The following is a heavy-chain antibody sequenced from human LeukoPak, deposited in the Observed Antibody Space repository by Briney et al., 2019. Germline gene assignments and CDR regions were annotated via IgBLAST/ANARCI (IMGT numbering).Heavy chain of an antibody. CDR1: GFTFSSYS. CDR3: ARGRWQVAGINYMDV. D-gene: IGHD6-19*01. Sequence: GGSLRLSCAASGFTFSSYSMNWVRQAPGKGLEWVSSISSSSSYIYYADSVKGRLTISRDNAKNSLYLQMNSLRAEDTAVYYCARGRWQVAGINYMDVWGKGTTVTISS. J-gene: IGHJ6*03. CDR2: ISSSSSYI. V-gene: IGHV3-21*01.